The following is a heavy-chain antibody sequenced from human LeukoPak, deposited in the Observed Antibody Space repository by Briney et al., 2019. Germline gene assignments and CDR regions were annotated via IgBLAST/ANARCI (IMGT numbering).Heavy chain of an antibody. Sequence: ALVKVSCKASGYIFTGNYIHSVRHAPGQGLEWMGWINPNTGATIFAQNFQGRVTMTKDMSITTVYMELSALTSDDTAVFYCAREVGYSTSFYGRFDPWGQGTLVTVSS. CDR1: GYIFTGNY. V-gene: IGHV1-2*02. CDR3: AREVGYSTSFYGRFDP. J-gene: IGHJ5*02. D-gene: IGHD5/OR15-5a*01. CDR2: INPNTGAT.